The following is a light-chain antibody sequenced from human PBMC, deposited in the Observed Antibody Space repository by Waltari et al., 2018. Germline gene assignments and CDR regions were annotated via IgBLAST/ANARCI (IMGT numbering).Light chain of an antibody. V-gene: IGLV2-14*03. CDR1: SRDVGGDES. CDR3: SSQSSNSGVL. Sequence: QSALTQPASVSGSPGQSITISCTGSSRDVGGDESVSWYQDLPGQAPKVIIDDVNNRPSGVSDRFSGAKSGNTASLTISGLQAEDEANYYYSSQSSNSGVLFGGGTKVTVL. CDR2: DVN. J-gene: IGLJ2*01.